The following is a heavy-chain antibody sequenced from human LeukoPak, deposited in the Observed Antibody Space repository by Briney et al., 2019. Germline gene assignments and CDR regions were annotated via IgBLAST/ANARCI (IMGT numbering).Heavy chain of an antibody. D-gene: IGHD2-2*01. CDR1: GGSISSSSYY. CDR3: ASVLKYQLLYYFDY. Sequence: SETLSLTCTVSGGSISSSSYYWGWIRQPPGKGLEWIGSIYYSGSTYYNPSLKSRVTISVDTSKNQFSLKLSSVTAAGTAVYYCASVLKYQLLYYFDYWGQGTLVTVSS. J-gene: IGHJ4*02. CDR2: IYYSGST. V-gene: IGHV4-39*01.